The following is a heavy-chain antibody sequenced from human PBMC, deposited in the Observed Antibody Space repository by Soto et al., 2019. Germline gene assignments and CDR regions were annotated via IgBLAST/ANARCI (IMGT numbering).Heavy chain of an antibody. Sequence: PSQTFSLTCAISGDSVSSNRAAWNWIRQSPSGGLEWLGRTYYRSKWYNDYAVSVKSRITINPDTSKNQFSLQLNSVTPEDTAVYYCARAWGFSSGWYGSFSYWGQGTQVTVSS. CDR3: ARAWGFSSGWYGSFSY. CDR1: GDSVSSNRAA. CDR2: TYYRSKWYN. D-gene: IGHD6-19*01. V-gene: IGHV6-1*01. J-gene: IGHJ4*02.